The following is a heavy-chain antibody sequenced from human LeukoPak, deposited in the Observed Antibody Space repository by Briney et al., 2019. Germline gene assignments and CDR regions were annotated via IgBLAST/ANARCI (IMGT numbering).Heavy chain of an antibody. V-gene: IGHV3-23*01. Sequence: GGSLRLSCAASGFTFRSYAMNWVRQAPGKGLEWVSAISGTGDSPHYADSVKGRFTISRHNSKNTLYLQMNSLRAEDTAFYYCAKDIGWFDPWGQGTLVTVSS. CDR3: AKDIGWFDP. CDR2: ISGTGDSP. J-gene: IGHJ5*02. CDR1: GFTFRSYA.